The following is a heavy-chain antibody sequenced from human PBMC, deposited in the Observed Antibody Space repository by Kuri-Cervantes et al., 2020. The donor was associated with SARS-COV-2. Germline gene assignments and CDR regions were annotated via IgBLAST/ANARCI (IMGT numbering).Heavy chain of an antibody. CDR3: ARGAASITMIVVVGNFDY. Sequence: SQTLSLTCAVSGYSISSGYYWGWIRQPPGKGLEWIGSIYHSGSTYYNPSLKSRVTISVDTSKNQFSLKLSSVTAADTAVYYCARGAASITMIVVVGNFDYWVQGTLVTVSS. V-gene: IGHV4-38-2*01. CDR1: GYSISSGYY. D-gene: IGHD3-22*01. CDR2: IYHSGST. J-gene: IGHJ4*02.